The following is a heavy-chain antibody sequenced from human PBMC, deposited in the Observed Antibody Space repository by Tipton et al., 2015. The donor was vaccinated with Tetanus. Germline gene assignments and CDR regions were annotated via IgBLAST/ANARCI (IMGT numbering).Heavy chain of an antibody. J-gene: IGHJ4*02. CDR1: GFAFTYYA. CDR2: INAGSGNT. V-gene: IGHV1-3*01. Sequence: QSGAEVKNPGASVKISCMASGFAFTYYALHWVRQAPGQGLEWVAWINAGSGNTKSAQRFQDRVTVTRDSSANSVQMELTSLRSEDTAVYFCARSRSILGWDFDLWGQGSLVIVSS. CDR3: ARSRSILGWDFDL. D-gene: IGHD3-3*01.